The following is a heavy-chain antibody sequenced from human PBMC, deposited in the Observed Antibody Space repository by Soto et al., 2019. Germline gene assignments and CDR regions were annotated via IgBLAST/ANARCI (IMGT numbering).Heavy chain of an antibody. CDR3: VRHDRIAAAGTGPVQP. V-gene: IGHV4-39*01. Sequence: QLQLQESGPGLVKPSETLSLTCTVSGGSISSSSYYWGWIRQPPGKGLEWIGSIYYSGSTYYNPSLKSRVTISVDTSKNQFSLKLSSVTAADTAVYYCVRHDRIAAAGTGPVQPWGQGTLVTVSS. J-gene: IGHJ5*02. CDR1: GGSISSSSYY. D-gene: IGHD6-13*01. CDR2: IYYSGST.